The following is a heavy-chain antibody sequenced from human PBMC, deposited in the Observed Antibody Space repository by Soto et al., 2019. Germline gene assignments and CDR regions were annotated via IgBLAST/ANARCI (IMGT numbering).Heavy chain of an antibody. J-gene: IGHJ4*02. CDR1: GGSISSGNYY. CDR2: ISYSGTT. V-gene: IGHV4-30-4*01. Sequence: SETLSLTFTVSGGSISSGNYYWSWIRQPPGKGLEWIGFISYSGTTHYSASLRSRVSISVDTSKNQFSLDLSSVTAAGTAVYYCATMGTPVTGLYYFDYWGQRTPVTVSS. D-gene: IGHD4-17*01. CDR3: ATMGTPVTGLYYFDY.